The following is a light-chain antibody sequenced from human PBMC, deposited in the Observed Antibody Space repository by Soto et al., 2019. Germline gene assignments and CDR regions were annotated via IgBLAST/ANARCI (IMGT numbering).Light chain of an antibody. CDR2: GAS. J-gene: IGKJ1*01. V-gene: IGKV3-15*01. CDR3: QQYNNWPLQT. CDR1: QGVSRK. Sequence: EIVMTQSPATLSVAPGERVTLSCRASQGVSRKLAWYQHKSGQAPRLLISGASTGATGIPARFSGSGSGTEFTLTISSLQSEDFAVYYCQQYNNWPLQTFGQGTKVEVQ.